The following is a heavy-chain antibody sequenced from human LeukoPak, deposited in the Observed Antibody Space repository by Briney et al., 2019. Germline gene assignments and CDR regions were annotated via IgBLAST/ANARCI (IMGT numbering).Heavy chain of an antibody. Sequence: PGGSLRLSCAASGSTFSDYYMSWLRQAPGKGLEWVSYISSSGSTIYYADSVKGRFTISSGNAKNSLYLQMNSLRAEDTAVNYCVTGRNYYYDYWGQGTLVTVSS. V-gene: IGHV3-11*01. D-gene: IGHD3-22*01. J-gene: IGHJ4*02. CDR3: VTGRNYYYDY. CDR1: GSTFSDYY. CDR2: ISSSGSTI.